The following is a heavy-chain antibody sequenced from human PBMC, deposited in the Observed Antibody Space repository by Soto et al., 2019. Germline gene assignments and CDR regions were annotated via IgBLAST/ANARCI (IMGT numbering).Heavy chain of an antibody. Sequence: SVKVSCKASGGTFGSDAITWVRQAPGQGLEWVGRIIPIFGTTNYAQNLQGRVTISADKSTLTSYMELHSLTSDDTALYYCARDRADSGYYTNWLDPWGQGTHVTVSS. CDR1: GGTFGSDA. V-gene: IGHV1-69*06. J-gene: IGHJ5*02. D-gene: IGHD3-22*01. CDR3: ARDRADSGYYTNWLDP. CDR2: IIPIFGTT.